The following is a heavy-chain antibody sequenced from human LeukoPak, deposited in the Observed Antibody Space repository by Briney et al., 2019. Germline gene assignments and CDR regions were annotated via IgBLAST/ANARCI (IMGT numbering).Heavy chain of an antibody. V-gene: IGHV3-7*01. J-gene: IGHJ4*02. CDR1: GFTFNTYW. Sequence: GGSLRLSCAASGFTFNTYWMGWVRQAPGKGLEWLGNIKEDGSETYYVDFLKGRITISRDNAKNTLYLQMNSLRAEDTAVYYCARSNSSGWYDYWGQGTLVTVSS. D-gene: IGHD6-19*01. CDR2: IKEDGSET. CDR3: ARSNSSGWYDY.